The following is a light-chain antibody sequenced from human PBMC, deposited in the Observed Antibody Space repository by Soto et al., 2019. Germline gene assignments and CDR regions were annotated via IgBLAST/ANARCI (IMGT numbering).Light chain of an antibody. V-gene: IGLV2-14*03. Sequence: QSALTQSASESGSPGQPMALPCTGKSSDVGAYNYVSWYQQYPGKAPKLVIFDVSYRPSGASTRFSGTQSGNTASLTISRLQVYNEGNYYCNSFKACDTYVFGTGSKVTVL. CDR1: SSDVGAYNY. CDR2: DVS. J-gene: IGLJ1*01. CDR3: NSFKACDTYV.